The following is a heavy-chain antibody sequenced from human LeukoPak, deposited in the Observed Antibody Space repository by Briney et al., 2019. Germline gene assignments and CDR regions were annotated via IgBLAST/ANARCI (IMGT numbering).Heavy chain of an antibody. V-gene: IGHV4-4*07. CDR1: GGSISRDY. J-gene: IGHJ3*02. CDR2: IYTSGST. CDR3: AREMGDIVVVVAGLDAFDI. D-gene: IGHD2-15*01. Sequence: PSESRSLTCPVSGGSISRDYWSWIGQPARKGVGWVGRIYTSGSTNYNPSVKSRVTMSVDTSKNQFSLKLSSVTAAETAVYYCAREMGDIVVVVAGLDAFDIWGQGTMVTVSS.